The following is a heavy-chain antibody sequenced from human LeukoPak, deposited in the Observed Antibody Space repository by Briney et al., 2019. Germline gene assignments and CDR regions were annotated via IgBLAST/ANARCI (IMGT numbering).Heavy chain of an antibody. CDR2: ISGSGGST. CDR3: ARVRADIVVVPPGKRGYYYYMDV. Sequence: PGGSLRLSCAASGFTFSSYAMSWVRQAPGKGLEWVSAISGSGGSTYYADSVKGRFTISRDNSKNTLYLQMNSLRAEDTAVYYCARVRADIVVVPPGKRGYYYYMDVWGKGTTVTVSS. V-gene: IGHV3-23*01. J-gene: IGHJ6*03. D-gene: IGHD2-2*01. CDR1: GFTFSSYA.